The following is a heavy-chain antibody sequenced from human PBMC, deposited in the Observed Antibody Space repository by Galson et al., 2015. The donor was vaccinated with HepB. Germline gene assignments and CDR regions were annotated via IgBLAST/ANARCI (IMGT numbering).Heavy chain of an antibody. CDR1: GFTFSNAW. D-gene: IGHD3-10*01. CDR2: IKSKTDGGTT. CDR3: TTDRRRYYYGSGSPYYYYYYGMDV. J-gene: IGHJ6*02. Sequence: SLRLSCAASGFTFSNAWMNWVRQAPGKGLEWVGRIKSKTDGGTTDYAAPVKGRFTISRDDSKNTLYLQMNSLKTEDTAVYYCTTDRRRYYYGSGSPYYYYYYGMDVWGQGTTVTVSS. V-gene: IGHV3-15*07.